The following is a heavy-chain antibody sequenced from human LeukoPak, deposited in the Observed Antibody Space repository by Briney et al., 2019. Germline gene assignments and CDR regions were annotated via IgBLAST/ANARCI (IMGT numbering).Heavy chain of an antibody. V-gene: IGHV4-38-2*02. Sequence: SETLSLTCTVSGYSISIGYYWGWIRQPPGKGLEWIGTIYHSGSTHYNPSLKSRVTISVDTSRNQFSLNLSSVTAADTAVYYCARVYYDSSGTYYFDYWGQGTLVTVSS. CDR3: ARVYYDSSGTYYFDY. J-gene: IGHJ4*02. CDR2: IYHSGST. CDR1: GYSISIGYY. D-gene: IGHD3-22*01.